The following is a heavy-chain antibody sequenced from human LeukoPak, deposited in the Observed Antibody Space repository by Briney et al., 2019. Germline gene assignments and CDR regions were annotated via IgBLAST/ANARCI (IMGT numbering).Heavy chain of an antibody. J-gene: IGHJ5*02. V-gene: IGHV1-2*06. CDR3: ARPHTVLYNWFDP. Sequence: ASVKVSCKASGYTFTGYYMHWVRRAPGQGLEWMGRINPNSGGTNYAQKFQGRVTMTRDTSINTAYMELSRLRSDDTAVYYCARPHTVLYNWFDPWGQGTLVTVSS. CDR2: INPNSGGT. D-gene: IGHD4-11*01. CDR1: GYTFTGYY.